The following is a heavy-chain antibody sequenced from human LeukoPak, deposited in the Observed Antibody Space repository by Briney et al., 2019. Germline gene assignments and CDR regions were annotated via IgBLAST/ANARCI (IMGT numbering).Heavy chain of an antibody. CDR2: IYSGGDK. Sequence: GGSLRLSCAASGVTVSNNYMRWVRQAPGKGPEWVSLIYSGGDKLYADALKGRFTISRDGYKNTLYLQMNSLRAEDTAVYYCARGPRAEAINTYAWGQGTLVTVSS. J-gene: IGHJ5*02. D-gene: IGHD6-13*01. CDR3: ARGPRAEAINTYA. CDR1: GVTVSNNY. V-gene: IGHV3-66*01.